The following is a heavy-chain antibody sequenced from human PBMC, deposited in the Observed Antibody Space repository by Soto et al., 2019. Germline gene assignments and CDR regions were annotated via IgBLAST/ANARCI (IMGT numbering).Heavy chain of an antibody. V-gene: IGHV3-33*01. Sequence: QVQLVESGGGVVQPGRSLRLSCAAPGLTFSSYGMHWVRQAPGKGLEWVAVIWYDGSNKYYADSVKGRFTISRDNSKNTLYLQMNSLRAEDTAVYYCARDDIVVVPATATYYYYGMDVWGQGTTVTVSS. J-gene: IGHJ6*02. D-gene: IGHD2-2*01. CDR3: ARDDIVVVPATATYYYYGMDV. CDR1: GLTFSSYG. CDR2: IWYDGSNK.